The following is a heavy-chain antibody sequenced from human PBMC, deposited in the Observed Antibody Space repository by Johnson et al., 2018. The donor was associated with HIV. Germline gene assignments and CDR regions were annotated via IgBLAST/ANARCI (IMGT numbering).Heavy chain of an antibody. Sequence: QLVESGGGVVQPGRSLRLSCAASGFTFSSYAMHWVRQAPGKGLEWVAVISYDGSNKYYADSVKGRFTISRDNSKNTLYLQMNSLRAEDTAVYYCARDSIEMATKSEDAFDIWGQGTMVTVSS. CDR2: ISYDGSNK. J-gene: IGHJ3*02. CDR1: GFTFSSYA. CDR3: ARDSIEMATKSEDAFDI. D-gene: IGHD5-24*01. V-gene: IGHV3-30-3*01.